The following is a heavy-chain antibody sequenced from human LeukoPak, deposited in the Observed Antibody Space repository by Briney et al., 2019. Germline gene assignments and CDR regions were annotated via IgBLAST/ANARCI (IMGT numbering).Heavy chain of an antibody. CDR1: GFTVSSNY. J-gene: IGHJ4*02. CDR3: ARATYYYDSSGYYYGPYYFDY. CDR2: IYSGGST. D-gene: IGHD3-22*01. Sequence: QTGGSLRLSCAASGFTVSSNYMSWVRQAPGKGLEWVSVIYSGGSTYYADSVKGRFTISRHNSKNTLYLQMNSLRAEDTAVYYCARATYYYDSSGYYYGPYYFDYWGQGTLVTVSS. V-gene: IGHV3-53*04.